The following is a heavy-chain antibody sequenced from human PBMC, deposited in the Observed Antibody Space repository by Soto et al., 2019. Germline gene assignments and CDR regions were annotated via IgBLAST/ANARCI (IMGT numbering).Heavy chain of an antibody. D-gene: IGHD3-3*01. CDR3: ARGIEWLVGGMDV. J-gene: IGHJ6*02. CDR1: GFPSPILT. Sequence: EVQLVESGGGLVKPGGSRGLSGAAPGFPSPILTRNGFGQPQGKGREWVSSISSSSSYIYYADSVKGRFTISRDNAKNSLYLQMNSLRAEDTAVYYCARGIEWLVGGMDVWGQGTTVTVSS. V-gene: IGHV3-21*01. CDR2: ISSSSSYI.